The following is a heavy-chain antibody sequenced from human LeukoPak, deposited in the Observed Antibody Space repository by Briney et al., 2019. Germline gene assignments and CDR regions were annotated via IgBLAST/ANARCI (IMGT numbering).Heavy chain of an antibody. Sequence: PGRSLRLSCAASGFTFSNAWMSWVRQASGKGLEWVGRIRTKANSYATTYAASVKGRFTMSRDDSKKTAFLQMNSLKTEDTAVYYCTRGQPRWFDPWGQGTLVTVSS. CDR1: GFTFSNAW. CDR2: IRTKANSYAT. D-gene: IGHD1-14*01. J-gene: IGHJ5*02. V-gene: IGHV3-73*01. CDR3: TRGQPRWFDP.